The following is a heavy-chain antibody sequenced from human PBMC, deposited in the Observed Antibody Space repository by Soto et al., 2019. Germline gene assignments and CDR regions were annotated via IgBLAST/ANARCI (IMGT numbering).Heavy chain of an antibody. CDR2: IEESGKT. CDR1: GGSFSGYF. Sequence: QLHLHQLGPGSLKPSETLSLTCAVSGGSFSGYFWSWFRHSPGKGLEWIGEIEESGKTHYNPTLKRRLTISVDASKHQFSLRLTSVTAADTAVYYCEGGDFWGQGTQVTVSS. CDR3: EGGDF. V-gene: IGHV4-34*01. J-gene: IGHJ4*02.